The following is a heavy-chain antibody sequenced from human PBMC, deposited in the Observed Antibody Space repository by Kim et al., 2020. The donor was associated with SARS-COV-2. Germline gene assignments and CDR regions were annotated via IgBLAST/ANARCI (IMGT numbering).Heavy chain of an antibody. J-gene: IGHJ3*02. D-gene: IGHD3-16*01. CDR3: AKCLSGWGTDAFHI. CDR1: GFTFSNYA. V-gene: IGHV3-23*01. CDR2: IRGGGAGT. Sequence: GGSLRLSSAASGFTFSNYAMSWVRQAPGKGLEWVSFIRGGGAGTYYADSVKGRCTISRDNSRNTLYLQLNSLRAEDTAIYYCAKCLSGWGTDAFHIWG.